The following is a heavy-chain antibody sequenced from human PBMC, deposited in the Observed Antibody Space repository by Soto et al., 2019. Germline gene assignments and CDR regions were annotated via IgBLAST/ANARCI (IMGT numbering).Heavy chain of an antibody. CDR2: MSYSGST. Sequence: TLSLTCTVSGGSISSYYLCWIRQPPGKGLEWIAYMSYSGSTSYNPSLKSRVTISVDTSKNQFSLKLSSVTAVDTAVYYCARHLVDDAFDIWGQGTMVTVSS. V-gene: IGHV4-59*08. CDR1: GGSISSYY. CDR3: ARHLVDDAFDI. J-gene: IGHJ3*02.